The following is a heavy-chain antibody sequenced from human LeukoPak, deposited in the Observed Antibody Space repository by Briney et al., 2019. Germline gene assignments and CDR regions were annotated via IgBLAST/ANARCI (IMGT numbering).Heavy chain of an antibody. J-gene: IGHJ4*02. CDR1: SDSVYSSNYY. V-gene: IGHV4-39*01. D-gene: IGHD2-21*02. CDR3: ARAAYCGGDCYLFDY. Sequence: PSETLSLTCTVSSDSVYSSNYYWGWIRQPPGKGLEWIGSIYYSGSTYYNSSLKSRVTISVDTSKNQFSLKLSSLTAADTAVYYCARAAYCGGDCYLFDYWGQGTLVTVFS. CDR2: IYYSGST.